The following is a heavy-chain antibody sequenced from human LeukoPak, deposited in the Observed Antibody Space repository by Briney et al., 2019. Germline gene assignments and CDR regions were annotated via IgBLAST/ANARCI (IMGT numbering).Heavy chain of an antibody. CDR2: HSAYNGNT. V-gene: IGHV1-18*01. J-gene: IGHJ6*01. Sequence: ASVNVSCKASGYTFTTYGISWVRQAPGQRREGMGWHSAYNGNTNYAQKLQGRVTMTSDTSTTTAYMDLRSLRSDATAVHYCARIAAAGTVYYYYGMDVWGQGTTVTVSS. CDR1: GYTFTTYG. CDR3: ARIAAAGTVYYYYGMDV. D-gene: IGHD6-13*01.